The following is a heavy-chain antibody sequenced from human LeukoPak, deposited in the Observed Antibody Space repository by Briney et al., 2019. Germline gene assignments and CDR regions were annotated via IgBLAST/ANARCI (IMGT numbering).Heavy chain of an antibody. CDR2: IGSSSRYI. CDR3: ARDCSSSAFDI. J-gene: IGHJ3*02. CDR1: GFTFNIYT. Sequence: PGGSLRLSCAASGFTFNIYTMTWVRRAPGKGLEWVSSIGSSSRYIYYADSVKGRFTISRDNDKNSVYLQMNSLRAEDTAVYYCARDCSSSAFDIWGQGTMVTVSS. D-gene: IGHD2-15*01. V-gene: IGHV3-21*01.